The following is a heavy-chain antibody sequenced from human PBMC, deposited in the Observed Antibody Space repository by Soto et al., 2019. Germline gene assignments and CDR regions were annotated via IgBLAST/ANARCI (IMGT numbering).Heavy chain of an antibody. CDR1: VLTFSSYA. J-gene: IGHJ4*02. CDR2: ISGSGGST. Sequence: GGSLRLSCAASVLTFSSYAMSWVRQAPGKGLEWVSAISGSGGSTYYADSVKGRFTISRDNSKNTLYLQMNSLRAEDTAVYYCAKDLGGSYGLDQYYFDYWGQGTLVTVSS. D-gene: IGHD1-26*01. V-gene: IGHV3-23*01. CDR3: AKDLGGSYGLDQYYFDY.